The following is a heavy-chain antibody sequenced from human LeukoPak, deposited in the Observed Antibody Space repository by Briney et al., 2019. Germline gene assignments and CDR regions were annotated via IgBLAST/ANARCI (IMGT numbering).Heavy chain of an antibody. V-gene: IGHV4-39*01. D-gene: IGHD4-11*01. J-gene: IGHJ2*01. Sequence: SETLSLTCTVSGGSISSSSYYWGWIRQRPGKGLEWIGSIYYSGSTYYNPSLKSRVTISVDTSKNQFSLKLSSVTAADTAVCYCARRTGSGNYDWYFDLWGRGTLVTVSS. CDR2: IYYSGST. CDR3: ARRTGSGNYDWYFDL. CDR1: GGSISSSSYY.